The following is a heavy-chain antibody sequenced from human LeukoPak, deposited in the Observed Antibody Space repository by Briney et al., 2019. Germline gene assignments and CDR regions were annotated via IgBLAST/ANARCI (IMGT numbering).Heavy chain of an antibody. CDR3: ARESLGPPYYFDF. CDR1: GGSISSGTFY. Sequence: SETLSLTCTVSGGSISSGTFYWSWIRQPAGKGLEWIGRIYTSGRTNCNPSLKSRVTISVDTSKNQFSLKLNSVTAADTAVCYCARESLGPPYYFDFWGQGTLVTVSS. J-gene: IGHJ4*02. D-gene: IGHD1-26*01. CDR2: IYTSGRT. V-gene: IGHV4-61*02.